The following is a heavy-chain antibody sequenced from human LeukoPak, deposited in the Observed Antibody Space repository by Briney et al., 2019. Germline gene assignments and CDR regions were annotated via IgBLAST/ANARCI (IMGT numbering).Heavy chain of an antibody. D-gene: IGHD5-18*01. J-gene: IGHJ4*02. Sequence: PSETLSLTCTVSGGSISSGDYYWSWIRQPPGKGLEWIGYIYYSGSIYYNPSLKSRVTISVDTSKNQFSLKLSSVTAADTAVYYCARGGSQEYSYGSFDYWGQGTLVTVSS. V-gene: IGHV4-30-4*08. CDR3: ARGGSQEYSYGSFDY. CDR1: GGSISSGDYY. CDR2: IYYSGSI.